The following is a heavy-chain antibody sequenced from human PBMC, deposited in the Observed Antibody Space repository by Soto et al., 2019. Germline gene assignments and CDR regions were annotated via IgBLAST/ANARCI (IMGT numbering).Heavy chain of an antibody. D-gene: IGHD2-21*02. CDR2: INAGNGNT. Sequence: ASVKVSCKASGYTFTSYAMHWVRQAPGQRLEWMGWINAGNGNTKYSQKFQERVTITRDMSTSTAYMELSSLRSEDTAVYYCAALSQVVTFPFDYWGQGTLVTVSS. J-gene: IGHJ4*02. CDR1: GYTFTSYA. CDR3: AALSQVVTFPFDY. V-gene: IGHV1-3*01.